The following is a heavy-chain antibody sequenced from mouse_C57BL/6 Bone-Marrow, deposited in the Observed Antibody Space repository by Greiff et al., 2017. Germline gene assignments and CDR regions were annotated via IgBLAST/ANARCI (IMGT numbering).Heavy chain of an antibody. V-gene: IGHV5-4*03. J-gene: IGHJ1*03. D-gene: IGHD2-1*01. CDR2: ISDGGSYT. Sequence: EVKLMESGGGLVKPGGSLKLSCAASGFTFSSYAMSWVRQTPEKRLEWVATISDGGSYTYYPDNVKGRFTISRDNAKNNLYLQMSHLKSEDTAMYYCARGGAYGNYERYFDVWGTGTTVTVSS. CDR1: GFTFSSYA. CDR3: ARGGAYGNYERYFDV.